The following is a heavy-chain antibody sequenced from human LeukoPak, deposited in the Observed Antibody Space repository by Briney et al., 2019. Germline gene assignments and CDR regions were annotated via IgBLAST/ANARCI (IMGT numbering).Heavy chain of an antibody. J-gene: IGHJ3*02. D-gene: IGHD3-22*01. Sequence: SVKVSCKASGGTFSSYAISWVRQAPGQGLEWMGRIIPILGIANYAQKFQGRVTITADKSTSTAYMELSSLRSEDTAVYYCARPSRAPSYDIITMIVVADDAFDIWGQGTMVTLSS. V-gene: IGHV1-69*04. CDR2: IIPILGIA. CDR3: ARPSRAPSYDIITMIVVADDAFDI. CDR1: GGTFSSYA.